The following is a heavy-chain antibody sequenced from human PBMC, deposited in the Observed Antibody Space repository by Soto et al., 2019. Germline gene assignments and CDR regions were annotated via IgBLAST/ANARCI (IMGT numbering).Heavy chain of an antibody. J-gene: IGHJ6*02. V-gene: IGHV3-43*01. CDR2: ISWDGGST. CDR3: AKDISGYSSSWFLAASYYYYGMDV. D-gene: IGHD6-13*01. Sequence: QPGGSLRLSCAASGFTFDDYTMPWVRQAPGKGLEWVSLISWDGGSTYYADSVKGRFTISRDNSKNSLYLQMNSLRTEDTALYYCAKDISGYSSSWFLAASYYYYGMDVWGQGTTVTVSS. CDR1: GFTFDDYT.